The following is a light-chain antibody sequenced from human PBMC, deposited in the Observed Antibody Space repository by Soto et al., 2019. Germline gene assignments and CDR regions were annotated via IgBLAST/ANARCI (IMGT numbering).Light chain of an antibody. CDR1: QTISSW. CDR3: QQRSNWLT. J-gene: IGKJ5*01. V-gene: IGKV1-5*03. CDR2: KAS. Sequence: DIQMTQSPSTLSGSVGDRVTITCRASQTISSWLAWYQQKPGKAPKLLIYKASTLKSGVPSRFSGSGSGTDFTLTISSLEPEDFAVYYCQQRSNWLTFGQGTRLEIK.